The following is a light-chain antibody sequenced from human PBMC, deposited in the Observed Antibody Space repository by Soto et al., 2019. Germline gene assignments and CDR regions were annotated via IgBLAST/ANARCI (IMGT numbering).Light chain of an antibody. J-gene: IGKJ3*01. Sequence: EIVVTQSPATLSLSPGERATLSCRASQSVSSYLAWYQQKPGQAPRLLIYGASNRATGIPARFSGSGSGTDFTLTISSLEPEDFAVYYCQQRSNWSFTFGPGTKVDIK. CDR3: QQRSNWSFT. CDR1: QSVSSY. V-gene: IGKV3-11*01. CDR2: GAS.